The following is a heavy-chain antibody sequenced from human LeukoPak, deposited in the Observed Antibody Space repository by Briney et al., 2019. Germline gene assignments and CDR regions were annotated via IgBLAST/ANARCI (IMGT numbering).Heavy chain of an antibody. V-gene: IGHV3-21*01. CDR1: GFTFSSYS. J-gene: IGHJ6*03. D-gene: IGHD6-19*01. Sequence: PGGSLRLSCAASGFTFSSYSMNWVRQAPGKRLEWVSSISSSSSYIYYADSVKGRFTISRDNAKNSLYLQMNSLRAEDTAVYYCARVLGSYSSGWYVYYYYYYYMDVWGKGTTVTVSS. CDR3: ARVLGSYSSGWYVYYYYYYYMDV. CDR2: ISSSSSYI.